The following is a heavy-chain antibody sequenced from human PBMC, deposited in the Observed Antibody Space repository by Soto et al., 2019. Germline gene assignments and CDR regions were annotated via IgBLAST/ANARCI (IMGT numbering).Heavy chain of an antibody. CDR2: INYSGST. D-gene: IGHD3-16*01. CDR1: GGSIRSYY. V-gene: IGHV4-59*01. J-gene: IGHJ4*02. CDR3: ARDSRDGHTWGPYYFDY. Sequence: SETLSLTCTVSGGSIRSYYWSWIRQPPGKGLQWIGYINYSGSTNYNPSLKSRVTISVDTSKNQFSLKLTSVTAADTAVYYCARDSRDGHTWGPYYFDYWGQGTLVTVSS.